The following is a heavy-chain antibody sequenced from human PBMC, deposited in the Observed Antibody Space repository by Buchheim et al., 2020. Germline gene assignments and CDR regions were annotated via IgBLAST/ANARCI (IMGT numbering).Heavy chain of an antibody. CDR3: ARFLELRYYYYGMDV. CDR1: GGSISSSSYY. V-gene: IGHV4-39*01. D-gene: IGHD3-3*01. CDR2: IYYSGST. Sequence: QLQLQESGPGLVKPSETLSLTCTVSGGSISSSSYYWGWIRQPPGKGLEWIGSIYYSGSTYYNPSLKSRVTNSVDPSKNKFSLKLSSVTAADTAVYYCARFLELRYYYYGMDVWGQGTT. J-gene: IGHJ6*02.